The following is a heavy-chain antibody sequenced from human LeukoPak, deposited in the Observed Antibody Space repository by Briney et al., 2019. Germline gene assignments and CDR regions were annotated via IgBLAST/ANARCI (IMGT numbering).Heavy chain of an antibody. D-gene: IGHD3-22*01. CDR3: ARLFASGGYYYLDY. Sequence: SETLSLTCTVSGGSINTGGNYWSWIRQHPRKGLEWIGDVYYYRGSTHYTPSLKSRLTISIDTSKNQFSLRLSSVTAADTAVYFCARLFASGGYYYLDYWGQGTLVTVSS. CDR2: VYYYRGST. CDR1: GGSINTGGNY. J-gene: IGHJ4*02. V-gene: IGHV4-31*03.